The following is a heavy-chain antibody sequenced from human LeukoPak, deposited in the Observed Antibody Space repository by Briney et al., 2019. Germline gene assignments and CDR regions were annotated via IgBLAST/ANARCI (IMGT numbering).Heavy chain of an antibody. CDR1: GFTFSSYG. D-gene: IGHD2-2*01. CDR3: AKAVVVVPAATPFDY. J-gene: IGHJ4*02. V-gene: IGHV3-30*02. CDR2: IRYDGSNK. Sequence: GGSLRLSCAASGFTFSSYGMHWVRQAPGKGLEWVAFIRYDGSNKYYADSVKGRFTISRDNSKNTLYLQMNGLRAEDTALFYCAKAVVVVPAATPFDYWGLGTLVTVSS.